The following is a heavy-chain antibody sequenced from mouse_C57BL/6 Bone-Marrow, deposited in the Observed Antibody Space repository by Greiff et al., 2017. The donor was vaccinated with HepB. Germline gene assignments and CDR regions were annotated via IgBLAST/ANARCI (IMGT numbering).Heavy chain of an antibody. CDR3: AFYDYDYFDY. V-gene: IGHV1-4*01. D-gene: IGHD2-4*01. CDR1: GYTFTSYT. J-gene: IGHJ2*01. CDR2: INPSSGYT. Sequence: VKLLESGAELARPGASVKISCKASGYTFTSYTMHWVKQRPGQGLEWIGYINPSSGYTKYNQKFKDKATLTADKSSSTAYMQLSSLTSEDSAVYYCAFYDYDYFDYWGRGTALTVSS.